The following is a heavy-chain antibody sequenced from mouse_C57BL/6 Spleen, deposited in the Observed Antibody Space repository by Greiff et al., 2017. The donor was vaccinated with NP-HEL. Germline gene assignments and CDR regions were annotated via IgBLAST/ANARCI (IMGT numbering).Heavy chain of an antibody. CDR1: GYTFTDYY. Sequence: EVQLQQSGPELVKPGASVKISCKASGYTFTDYYMNWVKQSHGKSLEWIGDINPNNGGTSYNQKFKGKATLTVDKSSSTAYMALRSLTSEDSAVYYCAREAGSWFAYWGQGTLVTVSA. CDR2: INPNNGGT. V-gene: IGHV1-26*01. CDR3: AREAGSWFAY. D-gene: IGHD2-2*01. J-gene: IGHJ3*01.